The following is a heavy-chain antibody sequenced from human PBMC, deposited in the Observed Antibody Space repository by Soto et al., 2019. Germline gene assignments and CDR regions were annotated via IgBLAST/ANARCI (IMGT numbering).Heavy chain of an antibody. CDR3: ASLGYCSSTSCYAGAFDI. CDR2: ISSNGGST. Sequence: TGGSLRLSCAASGFTFSSYAMHWVRQAPGKGLEYVSAISSNGGSTYYANSVKGRFTISRDNSKNTLYLQMGSLRAEDMAVYYCASLGYCSSTSCYAGAFDIWGQGTMVTVSS. V-gene: IGHV3-64*01. D-gene: IGHD2-2*01. CDR1: GFTFSSYA. J-gene: IGHJ3*02.